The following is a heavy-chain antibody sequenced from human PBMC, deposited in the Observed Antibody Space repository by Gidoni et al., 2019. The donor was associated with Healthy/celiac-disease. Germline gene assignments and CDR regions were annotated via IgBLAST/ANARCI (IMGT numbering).Heavy chain of an antibody. D-gene: IGHD6-19*01. J-gene: IGHJ4*02. CDR3: AREQSSGWSQAFDY. V-gene: IGHV3-30-3*01. Sequence: QVQLVESGGGVVQPGRSLRLSCAASGFTFSSYAMHWVRQAPGKGLEWVAVISYDGSNKYYADSVKGRFTISRDNSKNTLYLQMNSLRAEDTAVYYCAREQSSGWSQAFDYWGQGTLVTVSS. CDR2: ISYDGSNK. CDR1: GFTFSSYA.